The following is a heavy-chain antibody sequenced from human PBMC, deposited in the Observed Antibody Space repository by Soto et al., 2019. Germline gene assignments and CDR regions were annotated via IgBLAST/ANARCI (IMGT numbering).Heavy chain of an antibody. CDR2: IYYSGST. D-gene: IGHD3-10*01. Sequence: SETLSLTCTISGCSIRNGGYYWRWYPQHPGEGMEWIGYIYYSGSTYYNPSLKSRVTISVDTSKNQFSLKLSSVTAADTAVYFCARGPALWFGELFTLNDHWGQGILVTVSP. CDR1: GCSIRNGGYY. V-gene: IGHV4-31*03. CDR3: ARGPALWFGELFTLNDH. J-gene: IGHJ5*02.